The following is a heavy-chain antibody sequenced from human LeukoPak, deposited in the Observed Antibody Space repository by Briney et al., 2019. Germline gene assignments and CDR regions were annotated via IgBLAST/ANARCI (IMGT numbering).Heavy chain of an antibody. D-gene: IGHD1-7*01. V-gene: IGHV1-69*05. CDR2: IIPIFGTA. CDR3: ARDRLAGTTFSLEWFDP. Sequence: ASVKVSCKASGGTFSSYAISWVRQAPGQGLEWMGGIIPIFGTANYAQKFQGRVTITTDESTSTAYMELSSLRSEDTAVYYCARDRLAGTTFSLEWFDPWGQGTLVIVSS. CDR1: GGTFSSYA. J-gene: IGHJ5*02.